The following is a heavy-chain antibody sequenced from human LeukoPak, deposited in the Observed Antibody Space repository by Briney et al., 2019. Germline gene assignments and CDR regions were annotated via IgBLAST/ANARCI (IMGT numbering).Heavy chain of an antibody. Sequence: GGFLRLSCAASGFTFSSYAMSWVRQAPGKGLEWVSAISGSGGSTYYADSVKGRFTISRDNSKNTLYLQMNSLRAEDTAVYYCAQHPSWIQLWDYFDYWGQGTLVTVSS. D-gene: IGHD5-18*01. CDR2: ISGSGGST. CDR3: AQHPSWIQLWDYFDY. J-gene: IGHJ4*02. CDR1: GFTFSSYA. V-gene: IGHV3-23*01.